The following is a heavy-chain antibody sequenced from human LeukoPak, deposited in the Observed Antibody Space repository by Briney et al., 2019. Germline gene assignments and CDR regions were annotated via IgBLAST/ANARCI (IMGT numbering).Heavy chain of an antibody. Sequence: ASVKVSCKASGYTFTGYYMHWVRQAPGQGLEWMGWINPNSGGTNYAQKFQGRVTMTRDTSTSTVYMELSSLRSEDTAVYYCARDLKYSSSWYWVFDYWGQGTLVTVSS. D-gene: IGHD6-13*01. CDR1: GYTFTGYY. J-gene: IGHJ4*02. V-gene: IGHV1-2*02. CDR2: INPNSGGT. CDR3: ARDLKYSSSWYWVFDY.